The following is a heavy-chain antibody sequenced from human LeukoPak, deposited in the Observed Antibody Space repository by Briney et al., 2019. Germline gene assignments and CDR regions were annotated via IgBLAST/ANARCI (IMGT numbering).Heavy chain of an antibody. CDR1: GFTFSTYW. CDR2: XXXDGSAT. Sequence: GGSLRLSCAASGFTFSTYWMTXXXXXPGKXXXXVXNXXXDGSATYXXXXXKGXXTXSXXXAKKSLYLQMNSLRAEDTAVYYCARDSPGYLAYDSWGQGTLVTVSS. CDR3: ARDSPGYLAYDS. V-gene: IGHV3-7*04. D-gene: IGHD1-1*01. J-gene: IGHJ4*02.